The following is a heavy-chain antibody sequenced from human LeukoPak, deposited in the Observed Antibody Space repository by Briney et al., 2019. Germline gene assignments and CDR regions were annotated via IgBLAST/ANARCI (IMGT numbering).Heavy chain of an antibody. CDR2: ISSSSTYI. CDR3: ARAGYSYGPRGFDY. J-gene: IGHJ4*02. D-gene: IGHD5-18*01. CDR1: EFTFSSYS. Sequence: PGGSLRLSCAASEFTFSSYSMNWVRQAPGKGLEWVSSISSSSTYIYYADSVKGRFTISRDNAKNSLYLQMNSLRAEDTAVYYRARAGYSYGPRGFDYWGQGTLVTVSS. V-gene: IGHV3-21*01.